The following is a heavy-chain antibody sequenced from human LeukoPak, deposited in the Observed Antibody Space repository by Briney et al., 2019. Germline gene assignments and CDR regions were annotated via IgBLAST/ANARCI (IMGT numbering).Heavy chain of an antibody. Sequence: ASVKVSCKASGYTFTGYYVHWVRQAPGQGLEWMGWINPNSGGTNYEQKFQGRVTMTRDTSIGTVYMELSRLRSDDTAVYYCARDRGQVIVLAGVDYWGRGTLVTVSS. CDR2: INPNSGGT. CDR3: ARDRGQVIVLAGVDY. V-gene: IGHV1-2*02. CDR1: GYTFTGYY. J-gene: IGHJ4*02. D-gene: IGHD2-2*01.